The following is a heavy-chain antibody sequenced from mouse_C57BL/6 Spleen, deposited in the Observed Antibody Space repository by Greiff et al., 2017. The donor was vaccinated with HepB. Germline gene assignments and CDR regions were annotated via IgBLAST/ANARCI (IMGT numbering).Heavy chain of an antibody. CDR2: ISYDGSN. Sequence: DVQLQESGPGLVKPSQSLSLTCSVTGYSITSGYYWNWIRQFPGNKLEWMGYISYDGSNNYNPSLKNRISITRDTSKNQFFLKLNSVTTEDTATYYCARSLTTVVALYAMDYWGQGTSVTVSS. CDR1: GYSITSGYY. V-gene: IGHV3-6*01. J-gene: IGHJ4*01. D-gene: IGHD1-1*01. CDR3: ARSLTTVVALYAMDY.